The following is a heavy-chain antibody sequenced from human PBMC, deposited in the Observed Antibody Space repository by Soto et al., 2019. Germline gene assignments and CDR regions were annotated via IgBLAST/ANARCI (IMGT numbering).Heavy chain of an antibody. Sequence: PGGSLRLSCAASGFTFDDYAMHWVRQAPGKGLEWVSGISWNSGSIGYADSVKGRFTISRDNAKNSLYLQMNSLRAEDTALYYCANQGIAVAGVSRWGQGT. CDR3: ANQGIAVAGVSR. D-gene: IGHD6-19*01. CDR1: GFTFDDYA. V-gene: IGHV3-9*01. CDR2: ISWNSGSI. J-gene: IGHJ4*02.